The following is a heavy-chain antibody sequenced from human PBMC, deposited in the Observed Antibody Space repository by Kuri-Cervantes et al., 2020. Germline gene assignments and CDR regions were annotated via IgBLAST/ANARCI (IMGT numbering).Heavy chain of an antibody. J-gene: IGHJ4*02. CDR2: ISGSGGST. D-gene: IGHD6-19*01. V-gene: IGHV3-23*01. Sequence: GESLKISCAASGFTFSSYWMSWVRQAPGKGLEWVSAISGSGGSTYYADSVKGRFTISRDNSKNTLYLQMNSLRAEDTAVYYCARMSSGWYVMRYWGQGTLVTVSS. CDR1: GFTFSSYW. CDR3: ARMSSGWYVMRY.